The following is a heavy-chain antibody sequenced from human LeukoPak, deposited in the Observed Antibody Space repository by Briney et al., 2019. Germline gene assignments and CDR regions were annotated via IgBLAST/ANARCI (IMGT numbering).Heavy chain of an antibody. CDR2: IDNVGDT. CDR3: ARGKFCSSTSCYSRVDYYYGMDV. Sequence: GGSLRLSCAASGFTFSSYDMHWVRQATGEGLEWVSTIDNVGDTYYPDSVKGRFTISRENAKSSLFLQMNSLSAGDSAVYYCARGKFCSSTSCYSRVDYYYGMDVWGQGTTVTVSS. D-gene: IGHD2-2*01. CDR1: GFTFSSYD. V-gene: IGHV3-13*04. J-gene: IGHJ6*02.